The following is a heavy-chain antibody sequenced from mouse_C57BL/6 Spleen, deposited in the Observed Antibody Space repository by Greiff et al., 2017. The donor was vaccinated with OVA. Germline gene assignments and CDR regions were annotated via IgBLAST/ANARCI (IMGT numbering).Heavy chain of an antibody. D-gene: IGHD3-2*02. CDR3: AKGAAQATSYFDY. Sequence: QVQLKESGAELVRPGASVKMSCKASGYTFTSYNMHWVKQTPRQGLEWIGAIYPGNGDTSYNQKFKGKATLTVDKSSSTAYMQLSSLTSEDSAVYFCAKGAAQATSYFDYWGQGTTLTVSS. V-gene: IGHV1-12*01. CDR2: IYPGNGDT. CDR1: GYTFTSYN. J-gene: IGHJ2*01.